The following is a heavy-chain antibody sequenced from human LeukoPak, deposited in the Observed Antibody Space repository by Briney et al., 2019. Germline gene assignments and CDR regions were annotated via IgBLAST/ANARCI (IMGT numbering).Heavy chain of an antibody. V-gene: IGHV3-23*01. CDR1: GITFITSA. D-gene: IGHD3-10*01. J-gene: IGHJ4*02. CDR3: AKLLRGTVVPYYDY. CDR2: ISGSGGST. Sequence: GGSLRLSCAASGITFITSAMSWVRQAPGKGLEWVSAISGSGGSTYYADSVKGRFAISRDNSKNTLHLQMNSLRVEDTAVYYCAKLLRGTVVPYYDYWGQGTLVTVSS.